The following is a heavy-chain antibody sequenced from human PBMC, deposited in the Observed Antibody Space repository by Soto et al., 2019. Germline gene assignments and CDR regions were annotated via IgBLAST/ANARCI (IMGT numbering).Heavy chain of an antibody. J-gene: IGHJ4*02. CDR3: AKVVKRDYYDSSGSLY. V-gene: IGHV3-23*01. CDR2: ISGSGGST. CDR1: GFTFSSYA. D-gene: IGHD3-22*01. Sequence: EVQLLESGGGLVQPGGSLRLSCAASGFTFSSYAMSWVRQAPGKGLEWVSAISGSGGSTYYADSVKGRFTISSDNSKNSLHLQLHSLRAEDTAVYYCAKVVKRDYYDSSGSLYWGQGTLVTVSS.